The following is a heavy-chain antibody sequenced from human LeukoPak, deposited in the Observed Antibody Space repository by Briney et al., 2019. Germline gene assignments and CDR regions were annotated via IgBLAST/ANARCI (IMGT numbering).Heavy chain of an antibody. D-gene: IGHD1-26*01. CDR3: ATDMGQWEPNYYGMDV. J-gene: IGHJ6*02. CDR2: INPSGGST. V-gene: IGHV1-46*01. Sequence: ASVKVSCKASGYTFTSYYMHWVRQAPGQGLEWMGIINPSGGSTSYAQKFQGRVTMTRDTSTSTVYMELSSLRSEDTAVYYCATDMGQWEPNYYGMDVWGQGTTVTVSS. CDR1: GYTFTSYY.